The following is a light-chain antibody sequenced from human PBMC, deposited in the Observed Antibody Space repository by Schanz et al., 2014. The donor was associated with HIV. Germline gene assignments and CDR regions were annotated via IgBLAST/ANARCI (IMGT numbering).Light chain of an antibody. CDR2: EVS. CDR1: SSDVGSYNL. V-gene: IGLV2-14*02. CDR3: VSYTGTNNPV. J-gene: IGLJ2*01. Sequence: SVLTQPASVSGSPGQSITISCTGTSSDVGSYNLVSWYQQHPGKAPKLIIYEVSKRPSGVSNRFSGSKSGNTASLTISGLQAEDEADYYCVSYTGTNNPVFGGGTKLTVL.